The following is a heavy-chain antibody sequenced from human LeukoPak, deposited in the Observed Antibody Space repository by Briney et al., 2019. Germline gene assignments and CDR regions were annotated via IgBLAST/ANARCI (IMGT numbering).Heavy chain of an antibody. J-gene: IGHJ4*02. V-gene: IGHV3-30*03. Sequence: GKSLRLSCAASGFTFGRYGMHWVRQAPGKGLEWVALISFDGGNKQYGDSVKGRFTISRDNAKNSLYLQMNSLRAEDTAVYYCASTGFYWGQGTLVTVSS. CDR3: ASTGFY. D-gene: IGHD4-11*01. CDR2: ISFDGGNK. CDR1: GFTFGRYG.